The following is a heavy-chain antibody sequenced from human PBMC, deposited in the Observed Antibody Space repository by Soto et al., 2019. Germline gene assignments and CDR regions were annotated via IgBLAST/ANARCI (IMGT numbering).Heavy chain of an antibody. CDR3: AREFCSNTSCYAGRPFYL. Sequence: EVELLESGGGLVQPGGSLRLSCAASGLTFYSYVMSWVRQAPGKGLEWVSAISSSGDSSYYADPVKGRFTISRDSSKNLLFLQMNSLRAEDTAIYYCAREFCSNTSCYAGRPFYLWGQGTLVTVSS. CDR2: ISSSGDSS. CDR1: GLTFYSYV. J-gene: IGHJ5*02. V-gene: IGHV3-23*01. D-gene: IGHD2-2*01.